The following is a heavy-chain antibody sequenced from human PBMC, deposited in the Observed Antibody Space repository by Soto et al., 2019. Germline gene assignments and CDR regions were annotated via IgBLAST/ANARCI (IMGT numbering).Heavy chain of an antibody. Sequence: SETLSLTCTVSGGPISSYYWSWIRQPPGKGLEWIGYIYYSGSTNYNPSLKSRVTISVDTSKNQFSLQLSSVTAADTAVYYCARGGDLNYYDSSGPWGWFDPWGQGTLVTVSS. V-gene: IGHV4-59*01. D-gene: IGHD3-22*01. J-gene: IGHJ5*02. CDR3: ARGGDLNYYDSSGPWGWFDP. CDR2: IYYSGST. CDR1: GGPISSYY.